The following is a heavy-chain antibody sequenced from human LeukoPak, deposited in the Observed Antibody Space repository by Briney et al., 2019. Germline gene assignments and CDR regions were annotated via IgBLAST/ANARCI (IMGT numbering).Heavy chain of an antibody. CDR1: GGSISSYY. J-gene: IGHJ4*02. D-gene: IGHD3-3*01. CDR3: ARDRGFWSGYYPFDY. CDR2: IYYSGST. Sequence: SETLSLTCTVSGGSISSYYWSWIRQPPGKGLEWIGYIYYSGSTNYNPSLKSRVTISVDTSKNQFSLKLSSVTAADTAVYYCARDRGFWSGYYPFDYWGQGTLVTVSS. V-gene: IGHV4-59*01.